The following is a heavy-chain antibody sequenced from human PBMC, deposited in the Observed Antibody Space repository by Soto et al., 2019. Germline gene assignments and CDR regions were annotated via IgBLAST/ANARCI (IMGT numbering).Heavy chain of an antibody. CDR1: GYTFTTYD. D-gene: IGHD3-22*01. J-gene: IGHJ6*02. CDR3: ASYHYYYCMDV. CDR2: RDPNSGNT. V-gene: IGHV1-8*01. Sequence: QVQLVQSGAEVRKPGASVKVSCKASGYTFTTYDINWVRQATGQGLEWMGWRDPNSGNTGYEQKFQGRVTMTRNTSINTAYMELTSLNYATTEVYYCASYHYYYCMDVWGQGTTVTVSS.